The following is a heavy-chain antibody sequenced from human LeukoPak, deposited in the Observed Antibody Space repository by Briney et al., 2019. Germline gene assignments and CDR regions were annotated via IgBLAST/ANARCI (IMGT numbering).Heavy chain of an antibody. Sequence: PSETLSLTCSVSGGSISSGRYYWVWIRQPLGKGLEWIGSIDYSGSTYYNPSLKSRVTISVDTSKNQFSLKLSSVTAADTALYYCARQHTRIAVPALLDRWGHGTLVTVSS. D-gene: IGHD6-19*01. CDR1: GGSISSGRYY. CDR3: ARQHTRIAVPALLDR. CDR2: IDYSGST. V-gene: IGHV4-39*01. J-gene: IGHJ5*02.